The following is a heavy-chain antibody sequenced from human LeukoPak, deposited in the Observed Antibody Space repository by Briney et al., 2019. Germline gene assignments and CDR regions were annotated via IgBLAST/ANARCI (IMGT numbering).Heavy chain of an antibody. CDR2: IIPILGIA. CDR3: ARRRVQLERREAFDI. J-gene: IGHJ3*02. V-gene: IGHV1-69*04. Sequence: SVKVSCKASGGTFSSYAISWVRQAPGQGLEWMGGIIPILGIANYAQKFQGRVTITADKSTSTAYMELSSLRSEDTAVYYCARRRVQLERREAFDIWGQGTMVTVSS. D-gene: IGHD1-1*01. CDR1: GGTFSSYA.